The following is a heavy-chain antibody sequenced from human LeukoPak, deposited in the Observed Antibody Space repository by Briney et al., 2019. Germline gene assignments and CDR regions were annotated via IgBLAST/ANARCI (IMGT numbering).Heavy chain of an antibody. Sequence: PGGSLRLSCAASGFTFSSYSMNWVRQAPGKGLEWVSSISSSSSYIYYADSVKGRFTISRDNAKNSLYLQMDSLRAEDTAVYYCARGPNMNGDYWGQGTLVTVSS. V-gene: IGHV3-21*01. D-gene: IGHD2/OR15-2a*01. CDR1: GFTFSSYS. CDR2: ISSSSSYI. CDR3: ARGPNMNGDY. J-gene: IGHJ4*02.